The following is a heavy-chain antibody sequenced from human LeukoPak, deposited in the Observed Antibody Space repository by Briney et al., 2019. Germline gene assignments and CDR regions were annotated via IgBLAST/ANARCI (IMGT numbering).Heavy chain of an antibody. J-gene: IGHJ4*02. D-gene: IGHD3-10*01. CDR2: IYYSGST. CDR1: GGSISSGGYY. Sequence: SETLSLTCTVSGGSISSGGYYLRWIRQHPGKGLEWIGYIYYSGSTYYNPSLKSRVTISVDTSKNQFSLKLSSVTAADTAVYYCARVGLLLCLDYWGQGTLVTVSS. CDR3: ARVGLLLCLDY. V-gene: IGHV4-31*03.